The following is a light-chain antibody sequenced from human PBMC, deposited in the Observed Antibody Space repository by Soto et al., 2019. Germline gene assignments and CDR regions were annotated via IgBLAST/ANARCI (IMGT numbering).Light chain of an antibody. CDR1: SSDVGAYNY. CDR2: EVS. V-gene: IGLV2-14*01. Sequence: QSVLTQPASVSGSPGQSITISCTGTSSDVGAYNYVSWYQQHPGKAPKLMIFEVSDRPSGVSNRFSGSKSGNTASLTISGLQAEDEADYYCSSYTSSNTLVFGGRIKLTVL. CDR3: SSYTSSNTLV. J-gene: IGLJ2*01.